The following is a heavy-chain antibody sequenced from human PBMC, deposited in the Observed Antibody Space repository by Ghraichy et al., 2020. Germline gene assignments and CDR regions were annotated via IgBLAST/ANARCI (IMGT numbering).Heavy chain of an antibody. Sequence: LSLTCTVSGGSISRSNYYWGWVRQPPGKGLEWIGSLHDSGSAYYNPSLQSRVTIALDMPKNQFFLKMNSVTAADTAVYYCVTAAGELNWFDPWGPGTLVTVSS. CDR2: LHDSGSA. D-gene: IGHD1-7*01. CDR1: GGSISRSNYY. CDR3: VTAAGELNWFDP. J-gene: IGHJ5*02. V-gene: IGHV4-39*07.